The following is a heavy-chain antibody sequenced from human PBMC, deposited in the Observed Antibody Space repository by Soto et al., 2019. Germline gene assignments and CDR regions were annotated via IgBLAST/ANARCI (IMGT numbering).Heavy chain of an antibody. CDR1: GGSFSGYY. Sequence: SETLSLTCTVSGGSFSGYYWSWIRQPPGKGLEWVGYVYNNGGTNYNPSLKSRVSISLETSKKQSSLELTSVTAADTAVYYCARGGAPYNWLDPWGQGTLVTV. J-gene: IGHJ5*02. CDR2: VYNNGGT. D-gene: IGHD3-16*01. CDR3: ARGGAPYNWLDP. V-gene: IGHV4-59*01.